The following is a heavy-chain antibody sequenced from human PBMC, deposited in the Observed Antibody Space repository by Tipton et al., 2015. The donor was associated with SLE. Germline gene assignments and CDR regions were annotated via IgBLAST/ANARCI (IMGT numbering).Heavy chain of an antibody. Sequence: GLVKPSETLSLTCAVYGGSFSGYYWGWIRQPPGKGPEWIGAIDLGGATNYNPSLKSRVTISVDTSKNHFSLRLNSVTAADTAVYYCAMRRPQFWCFDYWGQGNLVTVSS. CDR2: IDLGGAT. V-gene: IGHV4-34*01. CDR3: AMRRPQFWCFDY. J-gene: IGHJ4*02. D-gene: IGHD2-8*01. CDR1: GGSFSGYY.